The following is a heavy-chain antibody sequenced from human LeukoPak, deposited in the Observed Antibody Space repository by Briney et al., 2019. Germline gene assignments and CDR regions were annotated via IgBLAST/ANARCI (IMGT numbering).Heavy chain of an antibody. V-gene: IGHV3-23*01. CDR2: FSLNGEST. CDR1: GFTFSSYA. Sequence: GGSLRLSCAASGFTFSSYAMTWVRQAPGKGLEWVSSFSLNGESTYYADSAKGRFTISRDNSKNTLYLQMNSLRAEDMALYYCAKSNIAVAGMNDAFDIWGQGTMVTVSS. D-gene: IGHD6-19*01. CDR3: AKSNIAVAGMNDAFDI. J-gene: IGHJ3*02.